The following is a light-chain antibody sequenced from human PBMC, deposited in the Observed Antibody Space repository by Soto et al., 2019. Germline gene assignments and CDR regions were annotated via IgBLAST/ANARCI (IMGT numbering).Light chain of an antibody. CDR3: QQYNSYSRT. J-gene: IGKJ4*02. Sequence: DIPMTQSPSTLSASVGDRVTITCRASQSISSWLAWYQQKPGKAPKLLIYDASSLESGVPSRFSGSGSGTEFTLTISSLQPDDFATYYCQQYNSYSRTFGGGTKVEIK. CDR1: QSISSW. CDR2: DAS. V-gene: IGKV1-5*01.